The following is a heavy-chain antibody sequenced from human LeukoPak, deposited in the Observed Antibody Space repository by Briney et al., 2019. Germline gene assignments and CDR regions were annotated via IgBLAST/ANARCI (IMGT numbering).Heavy chain of an antibody. CDR1: GGTFSSYA. CDR3: ARDSDDSGYFDY. V-gene: IGHV1-69*04. D-gene: IGHD1-26*01. J-gene: IGHJ4*02. Sequence: ASVKVSCKASGGTFSSYAISWVRQAPGQGLEWMGRIIPIFGIANYAQKFQGRVTITADKSTSTAYMELSSLRSEDTAVYYCARDSDDSGYFDYWGQGTLDTVSS. CDR2: IIPIFGIA.